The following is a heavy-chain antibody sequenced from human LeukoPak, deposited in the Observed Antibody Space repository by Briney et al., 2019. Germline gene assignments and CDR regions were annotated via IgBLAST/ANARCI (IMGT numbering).Heavy chain of an antibody. CDR2: ISAYNGNT. D-gene: IGHD3-10*01. V-gene: IGHV1-18*01. CDR3: ARDVGLIPMVRGVIHFDY. Sequence: ASVKVSCKASGYTFTSYGISWVRQAPGRGLEGMGWISAYNGNTNYAQKLQGRVTMTTDTSTSTAYMELRSLRSDDTAVYYCARDVGLIPMVRGVIHFDYWGQGPLVTVSS. J-gene: IGHJ4*02. CDR1: GYTFTSYG.